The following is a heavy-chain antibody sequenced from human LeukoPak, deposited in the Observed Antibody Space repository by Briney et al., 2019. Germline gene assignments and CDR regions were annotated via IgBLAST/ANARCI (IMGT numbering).Heavy chain of an antibody. J-gene: IGHJ5*02. CDR3: AREGAHTVTYWFDP. D-gene: IGHD4-17*01. CDR2: MNPNSGNT. Sequence: ASVKVSCKASGYTFTSYDINWVRQATGQGLEWMGWMNPNSGNTGYAQKFQGRVTMTRNTSISTAYMELSSLRSEDTAVYYCAREGAHTVTYWFDPWGQGTLVTVSS. CDR1: GYTFTSYD. V-gene: IGHV1-8*01.